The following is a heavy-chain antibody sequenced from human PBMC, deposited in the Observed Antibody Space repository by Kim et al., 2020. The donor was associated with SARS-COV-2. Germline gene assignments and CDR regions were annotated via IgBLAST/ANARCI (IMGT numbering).Heavy chain of an antibody. CDR3: ARSPYSSSWYAFDN. D-gene: IGHD6-13*01. CDR1: GFTFSGYT. CDR2: VSGSSSTI. J-gene: IGHJ3*02. V-gene: IGHV3-48*01. Sequence: GGSLRLSCAASGFTFSGYTMNWVRQAPGKGLEWVSYVSGSSSTIYYADSVKGGFIISRVNAKKSLNLQMNGLRVENTAVYYCARSPYSSSWYAFDNWGQGTMVTVSS.